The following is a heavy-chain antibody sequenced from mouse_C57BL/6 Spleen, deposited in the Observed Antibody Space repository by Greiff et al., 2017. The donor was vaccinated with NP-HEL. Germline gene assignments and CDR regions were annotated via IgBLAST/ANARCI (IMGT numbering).Heavy chain of an antibody. CDR2: IYPGDGDT. D-gene: IGHD1-1*01. Sequence: VQLQQSGPELVKPGASVKISCKASGYAFSSSWMNWVKQRPGKGLEWIGRIYPGDGDTNYNEKFKGKATLTADKSSSTAYMQLSSLTSEDSAVYFCARSGQTTVVRYFDVWGTGTTVTVSS. CDR1: GYAFSSSW. CDR3: ARSGQTTVVRYFDV. J-gene: IGHJ1*03. V-gene: IGHV1-82*01.